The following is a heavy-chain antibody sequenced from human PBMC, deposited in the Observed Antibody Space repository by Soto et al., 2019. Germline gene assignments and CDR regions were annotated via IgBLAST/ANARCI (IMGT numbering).Heavy chain of an antibody. CDR1: GFTFSNYW. CDR2: IKQDGSEK. D-gene: IGHD3-22*01. CDR3: AAAYASDTTGYPI. V-gene: IGHV3-7*03. Sequence: GGSLRLSCAASGFTFSNYWMSWARQAPGKGLEWVANIKQDGSEKYYVDSVKGRFTISRDNAKNSLYLQMNSLRADDTAVYYCAAAYASDTTGYPIRGQGTLVTVSS. J-gene: IGHJ4*02.